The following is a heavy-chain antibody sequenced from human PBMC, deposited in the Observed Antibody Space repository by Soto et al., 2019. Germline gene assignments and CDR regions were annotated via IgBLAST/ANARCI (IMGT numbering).Heavy chain of an antibody. D-gene: IGHD3-22*01. V-gene: IGHV4-59*01. J-gene: IGHJ5*02. CDR1: GGSISSYY. CDR2: IYYSGST. Sequence: PSETLSLTCTVSGGSISSYYWSRIRQPPGKGLEWIGYIYYSGSTNYNPSLKSRVTISVDTSKNQFSLKLSSVTAADTAVYYCARDSYDSSGYYYGALDNWFDPWGQGTLVTVSS. CDR3: ARDSYDSSGYYYGALDNWFDP.